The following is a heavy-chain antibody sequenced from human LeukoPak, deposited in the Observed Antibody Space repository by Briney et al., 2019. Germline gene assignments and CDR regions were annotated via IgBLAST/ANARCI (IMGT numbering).Heavy chain of an antibody. D-gene: IGHD3-16*02. Sequence: ASVKVSCKASGYTFTSYGISWVRQAPGRGLEWMGGFDPEDGETIFAQKFQGRVTVTEDTSTDTTYMELSSLRSEDTAVYYCATAGPTSTVSFRPIDYWGQGTLVTVSS. CDR2: FDPEDGET. CDR3: ATAGPTSTVSFRPIDY. V-gene: IGHV1-24*01. J-gene: IGHJ4*02. CDR1: GYTFTSYG.